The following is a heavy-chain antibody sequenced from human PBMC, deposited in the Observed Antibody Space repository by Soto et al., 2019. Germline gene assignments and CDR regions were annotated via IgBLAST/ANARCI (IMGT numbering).Heavy chain of an antibody. CDR2: ISGSGGST. Sequence: HPGGSLRLSCAASGFTFSSYAMSWVRQAPGKGLEWVSAISGSGGSTYYADSVKGRFIISRDNSKNTLYLQMNSLRAEDTAVYYCAKFPNYDSSGYYWKVVGAYFDYWGQGTLVTVSS. J-gene: IGHJ4*02. CDR3: AKFPNYDSSGYYWKVVGAYFDY. D-gene: IGHD3-22*01. V-gene: IGHV3-23*01. CDR1: GFTFSSYA.